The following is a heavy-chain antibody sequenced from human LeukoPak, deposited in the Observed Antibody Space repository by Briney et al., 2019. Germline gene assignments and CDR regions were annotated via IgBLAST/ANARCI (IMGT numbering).Heavy chain of an antibody. V-gene: IGHV1-18*01. Sequence: ASVKVSCKASGYTFTNYGISWVRQAPGQGLEWMGWISANNGNRNYALKLQNRVSMTTDTSTSTAYMELRSLRSDDTAVYYCARQGYGGHSRGAADYWGQGTLVTVSS. CDR1: GYTFTNYG. D-gene: IGHD4-23*01. CDR3: ARQGYGGHSRGAADY. CDR2: ISANNGNR. J-gene: IGHJ4*02.